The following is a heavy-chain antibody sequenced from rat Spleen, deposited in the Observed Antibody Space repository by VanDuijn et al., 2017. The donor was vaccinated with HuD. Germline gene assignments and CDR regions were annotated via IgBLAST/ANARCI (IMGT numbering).Heavy chain of an antibody. CDR3: ASLMYTPDYLGVMDV. CDR1: GFTFSDYY. D-gene: IGHD1-6*01. V-gene: IGHV5-25*01. J-gene: IGHJ4*01. CDR2: ISTGGGGT. Sequence: EVQLVESDGGLVQPGRSLKLSCAASGFTFSDYYMAWVRQAPTKGLEWVASISTGGGGTYYADSVEGRFTISRDNAKSTLSLQMDSLRSEDTATYYCASLMYTPDYLGVMDVWGQGASVTVSS.